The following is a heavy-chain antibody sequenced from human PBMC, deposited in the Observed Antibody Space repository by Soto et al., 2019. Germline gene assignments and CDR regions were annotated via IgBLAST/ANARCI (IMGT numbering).Heavy chain of an antibody. V-gene: IGHV3-23*01. CDR1: GFTFSNYA. CDR3: AKDLKGSF. J-gene: IGHJ4*02. D-gene: IGHD3-10*01. Sequence: GESLKISCAASGFTFSNYAMTWVRQAPGKGLEWVSGISDTGGTTYLADSVKGRFTISRDNSKNTLYLQMNSLRVEDTAVYYCAKDLKGSFWGQGTLVTVSS. CDR2: ISDTGGTT.